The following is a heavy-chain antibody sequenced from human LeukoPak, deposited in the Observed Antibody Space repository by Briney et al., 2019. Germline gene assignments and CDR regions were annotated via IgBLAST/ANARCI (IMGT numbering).Heavy chain of an antibody. D-gene: IGHD3-10*01. CDR1: GLTFSSYS. V-gene: IGHV3-21*01. Sequence: GGSLRLSCAASGLTFSSYSVNWVRQAPGRWRECLSSISGSSRCIYYTDSVKGRLSISRDNAKNSLYLQMNSLRAEDTAVYYCARVLSGRGSRYDYYYYMDVWGKGTTVTISS. J-gene: IGHJ6*03. CDR3: ARVLSGRGSRYDYYYYMDV. CDR2: ISGSSRCI.